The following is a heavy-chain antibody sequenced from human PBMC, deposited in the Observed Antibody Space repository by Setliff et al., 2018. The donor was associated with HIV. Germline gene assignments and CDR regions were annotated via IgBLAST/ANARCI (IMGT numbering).Heavy chain of an antibody. CDR1: GGTFRSHE. V-gene: IGHV1-69*13. J-gene: IGHJ4*02. CDR2: IVPILNTG. CDR3: ARETIAAAGTSGDY. Sequence: GASVKVSCKASGGTFRSHEISWGRQAPGQGLEWMGGIVPILNTGNYAPKFQGRVTITADEYTTTAYMELSSLGSEDTAVSYCARETIAAAGTSGDYWGQGPLGTVSS. D-gene: IGHD6-13*01.